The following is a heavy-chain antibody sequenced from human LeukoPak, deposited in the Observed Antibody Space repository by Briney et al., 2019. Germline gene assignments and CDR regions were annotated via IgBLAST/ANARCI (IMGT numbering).Heavy chain of an antibody. D-gene: IGHD3/OR15-3a*01. CDR2: ITWNSGSV. V-gene: IGHV3-9*03. CDR3: AKGLGVASLIVDALDM. Sequence: PGGSLRLSCAASGFTFHDYAMHWVRQVPGKGLEWVSGITWNSGSVLYADSVRGRFTISRDNAKDSLYLQMNSLRPEDMAFYYCAKGLGVASLIVDALDMWGQGTMVTV. J-gene: IGHJ3*02. CDR1: GFTFHDYA.